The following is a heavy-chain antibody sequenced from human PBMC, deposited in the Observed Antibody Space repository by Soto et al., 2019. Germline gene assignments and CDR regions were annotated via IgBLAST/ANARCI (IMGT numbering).Heavy chain of an antibody. V-gene: IGHV3-15*07. CDR2: IKSKPDGETT. Sequence: QLVESGGGLVKPGGSLVLSCAGSGFAFNNVWLHWVRQTPGKGLEWVGRIKSKPDGETTDYAAPVKGRFIISRDDSKNTLYLQMNSLQTEDSGLYYVNTYYAFGLGHTPLWGQGTLVTVSS. CDR1: GFAFNNVW. J-gene: IGHJ4*02. CDR3: NTYYAFGLGHTPL. D-gene: IGHD3-3*01.